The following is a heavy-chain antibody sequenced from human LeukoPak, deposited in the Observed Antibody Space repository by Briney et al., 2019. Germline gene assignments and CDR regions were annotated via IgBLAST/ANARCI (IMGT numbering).Heavy chain of an antibody. Sequence: TSETLSLTCTVSGGSISSYYWSWIRQPPGKGLEWIGYIYYSGSTNYNPSLKSRVTISVDTSKNQFSLKLSSVTAADTAVYYCARASVTMIVVWAMDVWGKGTTVTVSS. CDR2: IYYSGST. J-gene: IGHJ6*04. CDR1: GGSISSYY. CDR3: ARASVTMIVVWAMDV. D-gene: IGHD3-22*01. V-gene: IGHV4-59*01.